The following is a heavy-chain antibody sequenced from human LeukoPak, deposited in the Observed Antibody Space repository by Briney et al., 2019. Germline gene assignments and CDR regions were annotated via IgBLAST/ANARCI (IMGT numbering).Heavy chain of an antibody. CDR2: IYCSEST. Sequence: PSGTLSLTCTVSGGSLSSSSLYWVWLRQPPGKGREWVGSIYCSESTYYNPSLKRRVTISENKSKNQFALKLSSVTAADTAVYYCARAGYYGSGSYEDFDPWGQGTLVTVSS. D-gene: IGHD3-10*01. CDR3: ARAGYYGSGSYEDFDP. J-gene: IGHJ5*02. CDR1: GGSLSSSSLY. V-gene: IGHV4-39*06.